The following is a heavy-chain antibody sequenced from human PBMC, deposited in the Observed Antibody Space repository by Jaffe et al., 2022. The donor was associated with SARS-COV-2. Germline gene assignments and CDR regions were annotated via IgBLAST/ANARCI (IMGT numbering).Heavy chain of an antibody. J-gene: IGHJ4*02. D-gene: IGHD1-26*01. Sequence: QVHLQESGPGLVKASETLSLTCTVSGGSISNYYWSWIRQPPEKGLEWIGYIHSSGSANYNPSLKSRATLSIDTSTSQFSLRLSSVTAADTAMYYCARVSTTVGANHYFDYWGQGILVTVSS. CDR2: IHSSGSA. V-gene: IGHV4-59*01. CDR3: ARVSTTVGANHYFDY. CDR1: GGSISNYY.